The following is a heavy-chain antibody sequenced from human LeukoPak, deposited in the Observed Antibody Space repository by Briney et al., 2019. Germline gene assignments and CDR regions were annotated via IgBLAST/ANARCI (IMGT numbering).Heavy chain of an antibody. CDR1: GGSISSGSYY. D-gene: IGHD3/OR15-3a*01. Sequence: SQTLSLTCTVSGGSISSGSYYWSWIRQPAGKGLEWIGRIYTSGSTNYNPSLKSRVTISVDTSKNQFSLKLSSVTAADTAVYYCARDGRGSLDYRGQGTLVTVSS. J-gene: IGHJ4*02. CDR3: ARDGRGSLDY. V-gene: IGHV4-61*02. CDR2: IYTSGST.